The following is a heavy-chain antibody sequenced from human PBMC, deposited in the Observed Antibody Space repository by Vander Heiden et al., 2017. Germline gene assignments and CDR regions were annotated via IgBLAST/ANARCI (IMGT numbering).Heavy chain of an antibody. D-gene: IGHD4-17*01. V-gene: IGHV3-33*01. CDR1: AFTFSNFG. Sequence: QVQLVESGGGVVQPGRSLRLSCAASAFTFSNFGMHWVRQAPGQGLEWVSVIWQDGSKKYYADSVKGRFTISRDNSKNTLYLQMNSLRAEDTAVYYCARDDYGVGDAFDIWGQGTRVTVSS. J-gene: IGHJ3*02. CDR2: IWQDGSKK. CDR3: ARDDYGVGDAFDI.